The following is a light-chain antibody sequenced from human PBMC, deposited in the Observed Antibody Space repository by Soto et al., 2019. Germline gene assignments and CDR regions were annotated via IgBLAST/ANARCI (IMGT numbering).Light chain of an antibody. J-gene: IGKJ1*01. V-gene: IGKV1-39*01. CDR1: QSISNY. Sequence: DIQMTQSPSSLSASVGDRVTITCRASQSISNYLSWYQQKPGKVPNLLIYAASSLQSGVPSRFSGSGSGTDFTLTISSLQPEDFATYYCQQSDSTPTFGQGTKVDIK. CDR2: AAS. CDR3: QQSDSTPT.